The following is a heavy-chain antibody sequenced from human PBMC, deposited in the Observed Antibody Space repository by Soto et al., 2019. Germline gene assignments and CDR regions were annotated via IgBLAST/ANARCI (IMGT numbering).Heavy chain of an antibody. CDR2: IYPGDSDT. V-gene: IGHV5-51*01. CDR1: GYSFTSYW. J-gene: IGHJ4*02. CDR3: ARQLYYYDSGGNYFDD. Sequence: PGESLKISCKGSGYSFTSYWISWVRQMPGKGLEWMGAIYPGDSDTRYTPSFQGQVTISADKSINTAYLQWSSLKASDTAMYYCARQLYYYDSGGNYFDDWGQGTLVTVSS. D-gene: IGHD3-22*01.